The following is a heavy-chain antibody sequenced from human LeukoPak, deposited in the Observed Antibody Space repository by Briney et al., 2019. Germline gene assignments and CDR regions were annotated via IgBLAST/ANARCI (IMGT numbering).Heavy chain of an antibody. CDR1: GYTSTSYY. CDR3: ARGETPASYSYLNFDY. V-gene: IGHV1-46*01. Sequence: ASVKVSCKASGYTSTSYYMHWVRQAPGQGLEWMGIINPSGGSTSYAQKFQGRVTMTRDTSTSTVYMELSSLRSEDTAVYYCARGETPASYSYLNFDYWGQGTLVTVSS. D-gene: IGHD2-21*01. CDR2: INPSGGST. J-gene: IGHJ4*02.